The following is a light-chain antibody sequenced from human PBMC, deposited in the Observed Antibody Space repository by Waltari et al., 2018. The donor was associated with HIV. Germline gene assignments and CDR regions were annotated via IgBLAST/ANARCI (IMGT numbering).Light chain of an antibody. CDR2: EVS. Sequence: QSALTQPASVSGSPGQSITISCTGTSNDVGGYKYVSWYQQHPGRAPKVVIYEVSNRPSGVSCRFSGSKAGNTASLTISGLQAEDEADYYCSSYASTSTRVFGGGTKLTVL. CDR3: SSYASTSTRV. CDR1: SNDVGGYKY. V-gene: IGLV2-14*01. J-gene: IGLJ3*02.